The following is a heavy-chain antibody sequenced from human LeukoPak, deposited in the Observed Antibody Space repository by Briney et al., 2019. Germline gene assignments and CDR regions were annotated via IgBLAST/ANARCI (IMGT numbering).Heavy chain of an antibody. CDR2: INSDGSRT. Sequence: GGSLRLSCAASGFTFTSYWMHWVRQAPGKGLVWVSRINSDGSRTSYADSVKGRFTISRDDAKNTLYLQMNSLRAEDTAVYYCAREADPSYYDSSGPPDAFDIWGQGTMVTVSS. CDR3: AREADPSYYDSSGPPDAFDI. V-gene: IGHV3-74*01. CDR1: GFTFTSYW. D-gene: IGHD3-22*01. J-gene: IGHJ3*02.